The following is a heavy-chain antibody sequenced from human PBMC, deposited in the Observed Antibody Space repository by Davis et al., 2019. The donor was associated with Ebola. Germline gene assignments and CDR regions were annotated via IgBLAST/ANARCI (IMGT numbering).Heavy chain of an antibody. CDR2: IFSDENHR. J-gene: IGHJ3*01. CDR3: AKEALHSGGTFDV. CDR1: AFTFTSFA. Sequence: PAGSLSLSCAASAFTFTSFAMHWVRHAPDEVREWVAVIFSDENHRYYADSVKGRFTISRDNSRNTLNLEMNSLSAEDTAVYYCAKEALHSGGTFDVWGQGTMVTVSS. V-gene: IGHV3-30*18. D-gene: IGHD2-15*01.